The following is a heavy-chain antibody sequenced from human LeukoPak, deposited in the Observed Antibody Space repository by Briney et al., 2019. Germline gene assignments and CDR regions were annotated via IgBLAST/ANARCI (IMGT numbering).Heavy chain of an antibody. Sequence: SETLSLTCVVSGASVSTNNWWTWVRQAPGKGLEWIGEVYHSGLTNYSPSLKSRVTMSIDKSKNIFSLNVTSVTAADTALYYCARGYCTGGNCYAFGYWGQGTLVIVSS. CDR1: GASVSTNNW. V-gene: IGHV4/OR15-8*02. CDR2: VYHSGLT. CDR3: ARGYCTGGNCYAFGY. D-gene: IGHD2-8*02. J-gene: IGHJ4*02.